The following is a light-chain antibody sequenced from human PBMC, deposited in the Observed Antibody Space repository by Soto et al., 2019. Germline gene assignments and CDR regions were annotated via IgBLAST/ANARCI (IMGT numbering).Light chain of an antibody. Sequence: QAVVTQPPSASGSPGQSVTISCTGTSSEVGGSKYVSWYQQHPGKAPKLIIYEVTERPSGVPDRFSGSKSDTTASLTVSGLQAEDEADYYCSSYAGNNNVIFGGGTKVTVL. CDR2: EVT. CDR3: SSYAGNNNVI. J-gene: IGLJ2*01. V-gene: IGLV2-8*01. CDR1: SSEVGGSKY.